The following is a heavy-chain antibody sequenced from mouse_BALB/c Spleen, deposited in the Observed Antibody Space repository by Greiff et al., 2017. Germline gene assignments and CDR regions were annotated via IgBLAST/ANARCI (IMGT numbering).Heavy chain of an antibody. CDR3: NARLYGNYVAY. CDR1: GFNIKDYY. Sequence: VHVKQSGAELVRSGASVKLSCTASGFNIKDYYMHWVKQRPEQGLEWIGWIDPENGDTEYAPKFQGKATMTADTSSNTAYLQLSSLTSEDTAVYYCNARLYGNYVAYWGQGTLVTVSA. V-gene: IGHV14-4*02. J-gene: IGHJ3*01. CDR2: IDPENGDT. D-gene: IGHD2-1*01.